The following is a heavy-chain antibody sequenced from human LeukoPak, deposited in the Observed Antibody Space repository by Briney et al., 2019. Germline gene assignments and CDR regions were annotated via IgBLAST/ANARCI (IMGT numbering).Heavy chain of an antibody. J-gene: IGHJ4*02. CDR2: ISGSGGST. CDR3: AKDRRVYNWNPTFNFDY. Sequence: GGSLRLSCAASGFTFSDYYMSWIRQAPGKGLEWVSAISGSGGSTYYADSVKGRFTISRDNSKNTLYLQMNSLRAEDTAVYYCAKDRRVYNWNPTFNFDYWGQGTLVTVSS. CDR1: GFTFSDYY. D-gene: IGHD1-20*01. V-gene: IGHV3-23*01.